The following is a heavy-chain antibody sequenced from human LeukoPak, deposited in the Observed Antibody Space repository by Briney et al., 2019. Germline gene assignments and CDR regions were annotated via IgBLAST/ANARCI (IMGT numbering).Heavy chain of an antibody. CDR1: GGSFSGYY. D-gene: IGHD4-17*01. V-gene: IGHV4-34*01. CDR3: ARVHYGDHGYYYYYYMDV. CDR2: INHSGST. J-gene: IGHJ6*03. Sequence: PSETLSLTCAVYGGSFSGYYWSWIRQPPGKGLEWIGEINHSGSTNYNPSLKSRVTISVDTSKNQFSLKLSSVTAADTAVYYCARVHYGDHGYYYYYYMDVWGKGTTVTVSS.